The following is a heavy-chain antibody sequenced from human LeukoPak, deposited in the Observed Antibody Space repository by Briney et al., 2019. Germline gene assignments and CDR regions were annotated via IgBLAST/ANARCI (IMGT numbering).Heavy chain of an antibody. J-gene: IGHJ4*02. CDR1: GFTFSSYA. CDR2: ISGSGGTT. CDR3: AKSPVGSTYGQHPCYYYFDY. Sequence: HPGGSLRLSCAASGFTFSSYAMSWVRQAPGKGLEWVSTISGSGGTTYYADSVKCLFTISMDNSKNTPYLQMNNLRAEDTAIYFCAKSPVGSTYGQHPCYYYFDYWGQGTLVTVSS. D-gene: IGHD5-18*01. V-gene: IGHV3-23*01.